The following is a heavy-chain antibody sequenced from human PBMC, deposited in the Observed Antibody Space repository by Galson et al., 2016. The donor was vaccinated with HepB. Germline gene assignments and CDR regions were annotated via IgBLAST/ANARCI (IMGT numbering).Heavy chain of an antibody. CDR1: GLTFRSYA. CDR3: AKEGRDILTGYYNGDAFDI. V-gene: IGHV3-23*01. Sequence: SLRLSCAAPGLTFRSYAFSWLRQAPGKGLEWVSAISGSGGSTYYADSVKGRFTISRDNSKNTLYLQMNSLRAEDTAVYYCAKEGRDILTGYYNGDAFDIWGQGTMVTVSS. J-gene: IGHJ3*02. D-gene: IGHD3-9*01. CDR2: ISGSGGST.